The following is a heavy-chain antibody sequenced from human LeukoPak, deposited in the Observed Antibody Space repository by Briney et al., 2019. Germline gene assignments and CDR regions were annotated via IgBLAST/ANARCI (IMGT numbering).Heavy chain of an antibody. CDR3: TKREGPMSGSYDYFDP. D-gene: IGHD1-26*01. CDR1: GGSISGYY. V-gene: IGHV4-4*09. Sequence: NSSGTLSLTCTVSGGSISGYYWSWIRQPPGQGLEWLAYIHSNGYTNYNPSLKSRVTISVDTSKNQFSLKVTSVTAADTAMYYCTKREGPMSGSYDYFDPWGQGTLVTVS. CDR2: IHSNGYT. J-gene: IGHJ5*02.